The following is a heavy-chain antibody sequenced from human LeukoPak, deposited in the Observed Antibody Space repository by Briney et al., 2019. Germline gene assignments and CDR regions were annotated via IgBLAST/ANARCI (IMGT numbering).Heavy chain of an antibody. D-gene: IGHD1-7*01. CDR1: SYTFTRYG. Sequence: ASVKVSCKASSYTFTRYGISWVRQAPGQGLEWMGWISGSNGNTNYAQKFQGRVTMTRDMSTSTVYMELSSLRSEDTAVYYCARGAGTTPWPPWGQGTLVTVSS. CDR2: ISGSNGNT. J-gene: IGHJ5*02. V-gene: IGHV1-18*01. CDR3: ARGAGTTPWPP.